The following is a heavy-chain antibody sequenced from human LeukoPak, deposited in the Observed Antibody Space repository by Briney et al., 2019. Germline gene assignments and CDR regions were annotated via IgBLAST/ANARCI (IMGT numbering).Heavy chain of an antibody. CDR3: ARLTPRAGTTLSF. CDR2: IYHSGST. J-gene: IGHJ4*02. Sequence: SETLSLTCAVSGGSISSRNWWSWVRQPPGKGLEWIGEIYHSGSTNYNPSLQSRVSISVDKSKNQFSLKLSSVTAADTAVYYCARLTPRAGTTLSFWGQGTLVTVSS. D-gene: IGHD1-7*01. CDR1: GGSISSRNW. V-gene: IGHV4-4*02.